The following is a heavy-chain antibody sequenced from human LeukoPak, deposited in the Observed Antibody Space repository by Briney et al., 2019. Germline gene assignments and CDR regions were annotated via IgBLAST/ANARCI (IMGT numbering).Heavy chain of an antibody. CDR1: GLTFSDYY. CDR3: ASRGTTGSSRDY. CDR2: ISSSGSTI. Sequence: PGGSLRLSCAASGLTFSDYYMSWIRQAPGKGLEWVSYISSSGSTIYYADSVKGRFTISRDNAKNSLSLQMNSLRVDDTAVYYCASRGTTGSSRDYRGQGTLVTVSS. J-gene: IGHJ4*02. D-gene: IGHD1-1*01. V-gene: IGHV3-11*04.